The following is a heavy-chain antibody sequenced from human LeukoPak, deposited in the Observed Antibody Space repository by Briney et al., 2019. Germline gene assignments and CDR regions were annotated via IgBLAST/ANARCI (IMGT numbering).Heavy chain of an antibody. CDR1: GFSFSSYA. CDR3: AKGGDTAMVTGH. Sequence: QPGGSLRLSCAASGFSFSSYAMTWVRQAPGKGLNWVSAITGGGGSTYYADSMKGRFTISRDNSKNTLYLQMNSLRAEDTAVYYCAKGGDTAMVTGHWGQGTLVTVSS. D-gene: IGHD5-18*01. V-gene: IGHV3-23*01. J-gene: IGHJ4*02. CDR2: ITGGGGST.